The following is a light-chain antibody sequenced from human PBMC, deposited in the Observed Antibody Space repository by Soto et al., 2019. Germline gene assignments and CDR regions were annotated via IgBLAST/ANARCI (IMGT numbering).Light chain of an antibody. CDR3: SSYTSIDTWV. Sequence: QSVLTQPASVSGSPGQSITITCTGTSSDVGGYNYVSWYQQHPGKASKVLISDVSNRPSGISNRFSGSKSGNTASLTISGLQAEDEADYYCSSYTSIDTWVFGTGTKVTVL. J-gene: IGLJ1*01. V-gene: IGLV2-14*03. CDR2: DVS. CDR1: SSDVGGYNY.